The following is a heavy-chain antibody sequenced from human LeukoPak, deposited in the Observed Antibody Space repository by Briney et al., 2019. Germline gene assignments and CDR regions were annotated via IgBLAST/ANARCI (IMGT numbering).Heavy chain of an antibody. CDR3: ARRPRPTASFDY. CDR2: VYYTRST. CDR1: DDSISSSSYY. V-gene: IGHV4-39*01. D-gene: IGHD2-21*02. J-gene: IGHJ4*02. Sequence: SESLSLTCTVSDDSISSSSYYWGWIRQPPGKGLEWIGSVYYTRSTKYNPSLKSRVTISIDTSRKQFSLRLTSVTAADTAIYYCARRPRPTASFDYWAQGTLVTVSS.